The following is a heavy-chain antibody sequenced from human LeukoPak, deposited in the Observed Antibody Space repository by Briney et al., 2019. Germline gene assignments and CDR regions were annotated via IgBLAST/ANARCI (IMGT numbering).Heavy chain of an antibody. V-gene: IGHV3-66*01. D-gene: IGHD2-15*01. CDR2: IYSGGST. J-gene: IGHJ4*02. Sequence: PGGSLRLSCAASGFTVSSNYMSWVRQAPGKGLEWVSVIYSGGSTYYADSVKGRFTISRDNSKNTLYLQMNSLRAEDTAVYYCAKAGAVVAVVAKFFDYWGQGTLVTVSS. CDR3: AKAGAVVAVVAKFFDY. CDR1: GFTVSSNY.